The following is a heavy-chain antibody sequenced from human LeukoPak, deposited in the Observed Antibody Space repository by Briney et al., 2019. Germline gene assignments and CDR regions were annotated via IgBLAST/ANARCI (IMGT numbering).Heavy chain of an antibody. V-gene: IGHV3-64D*06. CDR3: VKDLSDRDVDY. J-gene: IGHJ4*02. CDR2: ISKNGGNA. Sequence: GGSLRLSCLGSGFTFSWYGMNWVRQAPGRGLEYVSAISKNGGNAYYVDSVKGRFTISRDNSRNTLYLQMNSLRVEDTAVYFCVKDLSDRDVDYWGQGTLVTVSS. D-gene: IGHD2-21*02. CDR1: GFTFSWYG.